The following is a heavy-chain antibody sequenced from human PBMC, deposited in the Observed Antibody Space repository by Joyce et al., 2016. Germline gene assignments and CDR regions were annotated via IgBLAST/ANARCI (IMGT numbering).Heavy chain of an antibody. Sequence: QVQLVESGGSVVQPGESLRLSCTVSGFTFSAYGMLWVRQGPGKGLEWVAVMSYDGSKKLYADSVRGRCTISRDNSKNTLYLQVNRLTSEDRAVYYCAKDRGDGDYYYYCMDAWGQGTTVTVS. J-gene: IGHJ6*02. V-gene: IGHV3-30*18. CDR3: AKDRGDGDYYYYCMDA. CDR1: GFTFSAYG. D-gene: IGHD2-21*02. CDR2: MSYDGSKK.